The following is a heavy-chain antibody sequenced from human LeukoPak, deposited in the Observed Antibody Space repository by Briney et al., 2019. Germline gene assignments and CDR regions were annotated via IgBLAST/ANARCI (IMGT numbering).Heavy chain of an antibody. CDR1: GSTFNSHW. J-gene: IGHJ4*02. CDR2: IKSDGSTT. CDR3: AYGDFAKCDY. D-gene: IGHD4-17*01. Sequence: GGSLRLSCAASGSTFNSHWMHWVRQAPGKGLVRVSRIKSDGSTTTYADSVRGRFTISRDYAKNTLYLQMNSLRADDTAVYYCAYGDFAKCDYWGQGTLVTVSS. V-gene: IGHV3-74*01.